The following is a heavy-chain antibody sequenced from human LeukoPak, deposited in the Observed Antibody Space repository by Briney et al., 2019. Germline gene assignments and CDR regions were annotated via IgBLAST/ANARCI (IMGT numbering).Heavy chain of an antibody. D-gene: IGHD3-22*01. Sequence: GGSLRLSCAASGFTFSSYEMNWVRQAPGKGLEWVSYISSSDTTVYYADSVKGRFTISRDNAKNSLYLQMNSLRAEDTAVYYCARGYYYDSRAFDCWGQGTLVTVSS. J-gene: IGHJ4*02. CDR1: GFTFSSYE. CDR2: ISSSDTTV. CDR3: ARGYYYDSRAFDC. V-gene: IGHV3-48*03.